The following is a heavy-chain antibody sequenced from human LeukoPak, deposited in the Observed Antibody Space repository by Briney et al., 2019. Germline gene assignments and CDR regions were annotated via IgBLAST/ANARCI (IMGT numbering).Heavy chain of an antibody. V-gene: IGHV1-69*13. Sequence: SVKVSCKASGYTLTDYYMHWVRQAPGQGLEWMGGIIPFFGSTANYAQRFQNRVTITADEYASTAYMELSGLKSEDTAIYYCAREKWEPPYYYYGLDVWGQGTTVTVSS. J-gene: IGHJ6*02. CDR2: IIPFFGSTA. CDR3: AREKWEPPYYYYGLDV. CDR1: GYTLTDYY. D-gene: IGHD1-26*01.